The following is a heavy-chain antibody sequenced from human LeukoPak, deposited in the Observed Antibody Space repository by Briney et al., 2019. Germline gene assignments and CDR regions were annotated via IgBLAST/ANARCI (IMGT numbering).Heavy chain of an antibody. CDR2: IIPIFGTA. Sequence: VASVKVSCKASGGTFSSYAISWVRQAPGQGLEWMGGIIPIFGTANYAQKFQGRVTITADESTSTAYMELSSLRSEDTAVYYCARERSGLWADAFDIWGQGTMVTVSS. V-gene: IGHV1-69*13. CDR3: ARERSGLWADAFDI. D-gene: IGHD3-3*01. J-gene: IGHJ3*02. CDR1: GGTFSSYA.